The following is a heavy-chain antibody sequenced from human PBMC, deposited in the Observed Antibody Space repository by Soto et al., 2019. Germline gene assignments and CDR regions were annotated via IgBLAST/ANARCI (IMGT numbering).Heavy chain of an antibody. CDR3: GRVRKEAAQWEFDS. D-gene: IGHD1-26*01. CDR2: IYYSGST. Sequence: PSETLSLTCTVSGGSISSYYRSWIRQPPGKGLEWIGYIYYSGSTSYNPSLRSRVTMSVDTSKNQFSLKLSSVTAAVTAVYYCGRVRKEAAQWEFDSWGQGTLVSVSS. CDR1: GGSISSYY. V-gene: IGHV4-59*01. J-gene: IGHJ4*02.